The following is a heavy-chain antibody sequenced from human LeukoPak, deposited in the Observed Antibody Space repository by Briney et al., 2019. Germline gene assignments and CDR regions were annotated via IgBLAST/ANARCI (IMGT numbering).Heavy chain of an antibody. CDR2: ISSSSSYM. Sequence: GGSLRLSCAASGFTFSSYSMNWVRQAPGKGLEWVSSISSSSSYMYYADSVKGRFTISTDNAKNSLYLQMNSLRAEDTAVYYCARALLLPYYFDYWGQGTQVTVSS. J-gene: IGHJ4*02. V-gene: IGHV3-21*01. CDR3: ARALLLPYYFDY. D-gene: IGHD3-22*01. CDR1: GFTFSSYS.